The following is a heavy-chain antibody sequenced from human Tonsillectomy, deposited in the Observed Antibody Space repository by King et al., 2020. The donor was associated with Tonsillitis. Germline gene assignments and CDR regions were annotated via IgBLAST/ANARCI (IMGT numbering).Heavy chain of an antibody. Sequence: VQLVESGGGVVQPGRSLRLSCAASGFTFNIYAIHWVRQAPGKGLEWVAAISYDGSNKYYADSVKGRFTISRDNSQNTLYLQMNSLRAEDTAVYYCARTNQPLHLYGMDVWGQGTTVTVSS. CDR1: GFTFNIYA. D-gene: IGHD2-2*01. J-gene: IGHJ6*02. V-gene: IGHV3-30-3*01. CDR3: ARTNQPLHLYGMDV. CDR2: ISYDGSNK.